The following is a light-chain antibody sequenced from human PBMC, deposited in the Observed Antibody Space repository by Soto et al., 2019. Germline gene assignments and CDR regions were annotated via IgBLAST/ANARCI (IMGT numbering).Light chain of an antibody. V-gene: IGKV1-5*01. J-gene: IGKJ4*01. CDR2: DAS. CDR3: QMYNSY. Sequence: IQMTQSPSTLSASVGDRVTITCRASQSISSWLAWYQQKPGKAPKLLIYDASSLESGVPSRFSGSGSGTEFTLTISSLQPDDFATYYCQMYNSYFGGGTKVDIK. CDR1: QSISSW.